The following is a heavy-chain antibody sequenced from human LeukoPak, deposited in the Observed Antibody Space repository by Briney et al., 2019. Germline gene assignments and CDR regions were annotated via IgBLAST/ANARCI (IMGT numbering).Heavy chain of an antibody. D-gene: IGHD4-17*01. CDR3: ATSRDYGDYDGGLD. CDR1: GGTFSSYA. CDR2: IIPILGIA. Sequence: SGKVSCKASGGTFSSYATSWVRQAPGQGLEWMGRIIPILGIANYAQKFQGRVTITADKSTSTAYMELSSLRSEDTAVYYCATSRDYGDYDGGLDWGQGTLVTVSS. V-gene: IGHV1-69*04. J-gene: IGHJ4*02.